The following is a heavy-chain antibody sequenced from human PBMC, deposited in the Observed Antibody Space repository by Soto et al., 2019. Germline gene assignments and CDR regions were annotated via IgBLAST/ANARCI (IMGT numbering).Heavy chain of an antibody. CDR1: GYTFTSFY. V-gene: IGHV1-46*01. Sequence: QMQLVQSGAEVKRPGASVRVSCKSSGYTFTSFYIHWVRQAPGQGLEWMGIINPSGGITNFAQRFQGRVTMTRDKSTNTHFMELRSLKSDDTAVYYCASSPAFSSSWYGIPPDPSHGMDVWGQGTTVTVS. D-gene: IGHD6-13*01. CDR2: INPSGGIT. J-gene: IGHJ6*02. CDR3: ASSPAFSSSWYGIPPDPSHGMDV.